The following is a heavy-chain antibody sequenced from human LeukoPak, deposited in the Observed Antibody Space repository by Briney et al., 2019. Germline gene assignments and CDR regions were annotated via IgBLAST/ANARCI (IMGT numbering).Heavy chain of an antibody. D-gene: IGHD3-10*01. J-gene: IGHJ6*02. Sequence: GGSLRLSCAASGFTFSSHSMNWVRQAPGKGLEWVSSISSSSSYIYYADSVKGRFTISRDNAKNSLYLQMNSLRAEDTAVYYCARGSGTTLSFYYGMDVWGQGTTVTVSS. V-gene: IGHV3-21*01. CDR2: ISSSSSYI. CDR3: ARGSGTTLSFYYGMDV. CDR1: GFTFSSHS.